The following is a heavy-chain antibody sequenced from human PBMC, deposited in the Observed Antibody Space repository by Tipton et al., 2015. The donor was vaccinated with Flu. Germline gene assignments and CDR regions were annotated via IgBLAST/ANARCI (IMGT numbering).Heavy chain of an antibody. D-gene: IGHD2-2*01. CDR1: GEALGTHY. Sequence: GEALGTHYWTWFRQPAGERPEWIGRIFATGTAIYNPSLRSRVTMSVDTSKNQFSLNLTSVTAAHTAVYYCARGARIPYYFNYWGPGTLVTVSS. J-gene: IGHJ4*02. CDR2: IFATGTA. CDR3: ARGARIPYYFNY. V-gene: IGHV4-4*07.